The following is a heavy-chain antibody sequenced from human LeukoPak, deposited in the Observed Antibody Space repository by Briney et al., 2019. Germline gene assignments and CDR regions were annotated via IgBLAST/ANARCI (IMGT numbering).Heavy chain of an antibody. J-gene: IGHJ4*02. V-gene: IGHV4-4*07. CDR2: IHTSGST. CDR1: GGSINSYY. CDR3: AGRAQTTGWSFDY. D-gene: IGHD6-19*01. Sequence: SETLSLTCIISGGSINSYYWSWIRQPAGKGLEWIGQIHTSGSTSYNHSLKSRVAMSVDTSKNQFSLELSSVTAGDTAVYYCAGRAQTTGWSFDYWGQGALVTVSS.